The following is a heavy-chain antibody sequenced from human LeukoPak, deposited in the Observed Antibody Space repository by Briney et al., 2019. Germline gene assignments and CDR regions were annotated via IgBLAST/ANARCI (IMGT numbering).Heavy chain of an antibody. V-gene: IGHV3-7*03. J-gene: IGHJ6*02. D-gene: IGHD5-12*01. Sequence: TGGSLRLSCAASGFDFSNYWMYWVRQAPGKGLEWVANIKQDGSEEYYVDSVRGRFTISRDNAKNSLSLQMNSLRAEDTAVYYCARDSGYDVYYYYGMDVWGQGTTVTVSS. CDR1: GFDFSNYW. CDR2: IKQDGSEE. CDR3: ARDSGYDVYYYYGMDV.